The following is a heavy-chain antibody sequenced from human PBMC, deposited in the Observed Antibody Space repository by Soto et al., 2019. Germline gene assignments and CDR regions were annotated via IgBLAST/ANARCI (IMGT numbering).Heavy chain of an antibody. V-gene: IGHV1-8*02. Sequence: ASVKVSCKAAGYTFTSYGISWVRQAPGQRLEWMGWINPSGVTSYAQNFQGRVTMTRNTSISTAYMELSSLRSEDTAVYYCARGRNGMDVWGQGTTVTVSS. CDR2: INPSGVT. CDR1: GYTFTSYG. J-gene: IGHJ6*02. CDR3: ARGRNGMDV.